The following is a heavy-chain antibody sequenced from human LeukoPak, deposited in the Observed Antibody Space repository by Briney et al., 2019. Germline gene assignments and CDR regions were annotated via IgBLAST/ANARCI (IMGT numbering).Heavy chain of an antibody. V-gene: IGHV3-30*03. CDR3: VRPMTTTRNFEH. D-gene: IGHD1-1*01. CDR2: ISFDGKNK. J-gene: IGHJ4*02. Sequence: GGSQRLSCAASGFTFSSQPMHWVRQTPGKGLEWVALISFDGKNKFYGDSVIGRFTISRDNTKNTLFLQMNSLRAEDMGVYYCVRPMTTTRNFEHWGQGTLVTVSS. CDR1: GFTFSSQP.